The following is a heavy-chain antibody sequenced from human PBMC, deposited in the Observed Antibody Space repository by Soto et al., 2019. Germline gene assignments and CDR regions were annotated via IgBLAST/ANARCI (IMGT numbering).Heavy chain of an antibody. J-gene: IGHJ4*02. CDR1: GYSFSTYW. D-gene: IGHD4-17*01. V-gene: IGHV5-51*01. Sequence: GESLKISCKGSGYSFSTYWIGWVRPMPGKGLEWMGIIFPADSDTRYRPSFQGQVTISADKSINTAYLQWNSLKASDTAMYYCAFPYGDSLFGNYWGQGTLVTVSS. CDR2: IFPADSDT. CDR3: AFPYGDSLFGNY.